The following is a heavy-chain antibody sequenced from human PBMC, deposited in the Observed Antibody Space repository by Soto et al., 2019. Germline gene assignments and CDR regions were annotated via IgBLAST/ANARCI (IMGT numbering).Heavy chain of an antibody. Sequence: GGSLRLSCAASGFTFSDYYMRWIRQAPGKGLEWVSYISSSSSYTNYADSVKGRFTISRDNAKNSLYLQMNSLRAEDTAVYYCARQGGPVDTALMDVWGQATTVTVSS. D-gene: IGHD5-18*01. CDR2: ISSSSSYT. J-gene: IGHJ6*02. V-gene: IGHV3-11*06. CDR1: GFTFSDYY. CDR3: ARQGGPVDTALMDV.